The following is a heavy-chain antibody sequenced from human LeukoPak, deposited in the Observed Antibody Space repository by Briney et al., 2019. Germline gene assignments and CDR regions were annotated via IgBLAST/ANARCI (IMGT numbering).Heavy chain of an antibody. CDR1: GFTFSSYG. V-gene: IGHV3-30*18. D-gene: IGHD6-19*01. J-gene: IGHJ5*02. Sequence: GGSLRLSCAASGFTFSSYGMHWVRQAPGKGLEWVAVISYDGSNKYYADSVKGRFTISRDNSKNTLYLQMNSLRAEDTAVYYCAKDRGSGWYSRWQYNWFDPWGQGTLVTVSS. CDR3: AKDRGSGWYSRWQYNWFDP. CDR2: ISYDGSNK.